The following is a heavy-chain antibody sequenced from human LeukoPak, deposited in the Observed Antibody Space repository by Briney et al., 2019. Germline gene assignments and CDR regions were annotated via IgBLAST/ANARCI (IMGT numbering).Heavy chain of an antibody. CDR1: GYSFIDYY. V-gene: IGHV1-2*02. J-gene: IGHJ4*02. Sequence: ASVKVSCKASGYSFIDYYMHWVRQAPGQGLEWMGWINPKSGGTNYAQKFQDRVTMTTDTSISTAYMELSRLTSDDTAVYYCAPATMTFDYWGQGTLVTVSP. CDR2: INPKSGGT. D-gene: IGHD5-24*01. CDR3: APATMTFDY.